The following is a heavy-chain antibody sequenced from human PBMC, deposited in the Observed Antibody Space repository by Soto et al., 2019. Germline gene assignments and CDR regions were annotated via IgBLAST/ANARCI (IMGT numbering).Heavy chain of an antibody. D-gene: IGHD4-17*01. V-gene: IGHV1-46*01. CDR2: INPAGSVT. CDR1: GISFIIHY. CDR3: ARTLYGDNVDY. Sequence: ASVNVSCKASGISFIIHYVHLVRQAPGQGPEWMGVINPAGSVTVYALKLQDRVTMTRNTSISTAYMELSSLRSEDTAVYYCARTLYGDNVDYWGQGTLVTVSS. J-gene: IGHJ4*02.